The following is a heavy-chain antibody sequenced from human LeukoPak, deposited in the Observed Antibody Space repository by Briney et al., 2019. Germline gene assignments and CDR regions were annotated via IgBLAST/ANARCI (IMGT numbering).Heavy chain of an antibody. V-gene: IGHV4-39*07. CDR2: IYYSGST. CDR1: GDSISSSSYY. J-gene: IGHJ5*02. Sequence: SETLSLTCNVSGDSISSSSYYWGWIHQPPGKGLEWIGNIYYSGSTYYNPSLESRVTMSLDTSKNQFSLKLSSVTAADTAVYYCARDENGYVWGSFRAWGQGTLVTVSS. CDR3: ARDENGYVWGSFRA. D-gene: IGHD3-16*02.